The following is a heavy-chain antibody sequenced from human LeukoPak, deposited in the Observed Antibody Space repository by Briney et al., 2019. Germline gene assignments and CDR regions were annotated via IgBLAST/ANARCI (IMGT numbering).Heavy chain of an antibody. CDR2: ISAYNGNT. V-gene: IGHV1-18*01. CDR3: ARGLDYDSSGLAGAR. CDR1: GYTFTSYG. D-gene: IGHD3-22*01. Sequence: ASVKVSCKASGYTFTSYGISWVRQAPGQGLEWMGWISAYNGNTNYAQKLQGRVTLTTDTSTSTAYMELRSLRSDDTAVYYCARGLDYDSSGLAGARWGQGTLVTVS. J-gene: IGHJ4*02.